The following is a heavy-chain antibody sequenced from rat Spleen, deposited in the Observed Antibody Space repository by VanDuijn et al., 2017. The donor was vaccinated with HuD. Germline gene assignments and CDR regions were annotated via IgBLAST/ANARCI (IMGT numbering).Heavy chain of an antibody. CDR2: INPDGGRT. V-gene: IGHV5-58*01. CDR3: ATGSNNFDY. J-gene: IGHJ2*01. CDR1: GFTFSSYW. Sequence: EVQLVATGGGLVQPGRSLKLSCVASGFTFSSYWMYLVRQAPGQGLEWVSSINPDGGRTHYADSVKGRLTISRDNAENTVYLQMNSLRSEDTATYYCATGSNNFDYWGQGVMVTVSS.